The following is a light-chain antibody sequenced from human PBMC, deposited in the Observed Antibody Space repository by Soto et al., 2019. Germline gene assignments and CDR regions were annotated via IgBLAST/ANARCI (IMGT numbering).Light chain of an antibody. CDR1: QSISSSY. J-gene: IGKJ4*01. CDR2: HAS. V-gene: IGKV3-20*01. Sequence: ENVLTQSPGTLSLSPGERATLSCRASQSISSSYLAWYQQKPGQTPRLLIYHASNRPTGIPDRFSGSVSGTDFTLTISRLEPEDFAVYYCQQYGDSLLTFGGGTKVEIK. CDR3: QQYGDSLLT.